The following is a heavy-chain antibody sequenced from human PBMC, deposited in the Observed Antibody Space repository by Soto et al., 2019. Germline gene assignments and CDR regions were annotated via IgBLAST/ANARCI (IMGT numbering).Heavy chain of an antibody. CDR2: ISPSHGCT. CDR3: VIVRGLSGSVFGY. CDR1: GYTFTSYY. D-gene: IGHD1-26*01. V-gene: IGHV1-18*04. J-gene: IGHJ4*02. Sequence: ASVKVSCKASGYTFTSYYINWVRQAPGQGLEWMGWISPSHGCTSYAQKVQGRVTMTRDTATSTAYMELSSLRSDDTAVYCCVIVRGLSGSVFGYWGQGSLVTVSS.